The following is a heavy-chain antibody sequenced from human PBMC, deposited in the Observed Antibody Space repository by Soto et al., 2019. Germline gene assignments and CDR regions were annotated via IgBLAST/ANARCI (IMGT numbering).Heavy chain of an antibody. J-gene: IGHJ4*02. CDR2: INSGGST. Sequence: SGFTFATYAMTWVRQAPGKGLEWVSVINSGGSTYYADSVKGRFTISRGNAKNSLYLQMNSLRAEDTAVYYCARDHHRYSGYDYVDYWGQGTLVTVSS. CDR3: ARDHHRYSGYDYVDY. V-gene: IGHV3-66*01. D-gene: IGHD5-12*01. CDR1: GFTFATYA.